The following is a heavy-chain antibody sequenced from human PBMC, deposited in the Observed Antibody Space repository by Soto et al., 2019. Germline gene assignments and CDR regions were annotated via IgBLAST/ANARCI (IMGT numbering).Heavy chain of an antibody. CDR3: ASPTRYSYGYRYGMDV. J-gene: IGHJ6*02. CDR2: IYYSGST. D-gene: IGHD5-18*01. CDR1: GGSFSGYY. Sequence: SETLSLTCAVYGGSFSGYYWGWIRQPPGKGLEWIGSIYYSGSTYYNPSLKSRVTISVDTSKNQFSLKLSSVTAADTAVYYCASPTRYSYGYRYGMDVWGQGTTVTVSS. V-gene: IGHV4-39*01.